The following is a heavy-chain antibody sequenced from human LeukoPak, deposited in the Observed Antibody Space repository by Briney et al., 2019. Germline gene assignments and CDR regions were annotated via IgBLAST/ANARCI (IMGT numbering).Heavy chain of an antibody. Sequence: GGSLRLSCAGSGFTFSNYWVHWVRQAPGKGLVWVSRINEDGSRTDYADFVKGRFTISRDNSKNTLFPQMNSLRAEDTAVYYCARGHSGPSYSSSWNILDYWGQGTLVTVSS. D-gene: IGHD6-13*01. CDR3: ARGHSGPSYSSSWNILDY. CDR2: INEDGSRT. V-gene: IGHV3-74*01. J-gene: IGHJ4*02. CDR1: GFTFSNYW.